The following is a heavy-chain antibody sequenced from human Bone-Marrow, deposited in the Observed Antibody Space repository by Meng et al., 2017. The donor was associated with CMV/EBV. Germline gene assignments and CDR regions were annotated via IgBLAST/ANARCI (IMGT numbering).Heavy chain of an antibody. D-gene: IGHD3-22*01. CDR3: AKGGRYYYDSSGYYFYYYYGMDV. V-gene: IGHV3-48*03. CDR2: ISSGGSSK. Sequence: GGSLRLSCEASGFTFRTYEMNWVRQAPGKGLEWVSYISSGGSSKHYADSVKGRFTIARDNAKNSLYLEINSLRAEDTAVYYCAKGGRYYYDSSGYYFYYYYGMDVWGQGTTVTVSS. J-gene: IGHJ6*02. CDR1: GFTFRTYE.